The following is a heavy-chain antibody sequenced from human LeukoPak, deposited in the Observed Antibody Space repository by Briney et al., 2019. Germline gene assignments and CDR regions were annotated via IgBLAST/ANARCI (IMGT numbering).Heavy chain of an antibody. J-gene: IGHJ5*02. CDR2: IIPIFGTA. Sequence: SVKVSCKASGGTFSNYAISWVRQAPGQGLECMGGIIPIFGTANYAQKFQGRITITADESTSTAYMEMNSLRSEDTAVYYCARLINSGYDNRGWFDPWGQGTLATVSS. CDR3: ARLINSGYDNRGWFDP. D-gene: IGHD5-12*01. V-gene: IGHV1-69*13. CDR1: GGTFSNYA.